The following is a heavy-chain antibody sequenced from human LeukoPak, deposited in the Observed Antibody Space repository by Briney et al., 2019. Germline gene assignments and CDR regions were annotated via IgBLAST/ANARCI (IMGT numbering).Heavy chain of an antibody. J-gene: IGHJ4*02. CDR1: GYTFTSYG. Sequence: ASVKVSCKASGYTFTSYGISWVRQAPGQGLEWMGWISAYNGNTNYAQKLQGRVTMTTDTSTSTAYMELRSLRSDDTAVYFCARVHATGYFSLDLGYWGQGTLVTVSS. CDR3: ARVHATGYFSLDLGY. V-gene: IGHV1-18*01. D-gene: IGHD3-9*01. CDR2: ISAYNGNT.